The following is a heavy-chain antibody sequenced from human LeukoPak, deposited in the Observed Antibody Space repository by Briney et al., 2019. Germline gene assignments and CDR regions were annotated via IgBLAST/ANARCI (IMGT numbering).Heavy chain of an antibody. CDR2: INWNGGST. V-gene: IGHV3-20*04. CDR1: GFTFSNAW. J-gene: IGHJ6*03. Sequence: GGSLRLSCAASGFTFSNAWMNWVRQAPGKGLEWVSGINWNGGSTGYADSVKGRFTISRDNAKNSLYLQMNSLRAEDTALYYRARTFWRNWDYYYYMDVWGKGTTVTVSS. D-gene: IGHD3-3*01. CDR3: ARTFWRNWDYYYYMDV.